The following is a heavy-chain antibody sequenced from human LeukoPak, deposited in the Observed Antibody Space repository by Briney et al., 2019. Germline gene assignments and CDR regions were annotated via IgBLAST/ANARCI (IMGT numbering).Heavy chain of an antibody. D-gene: IGHD3-22*01. CDR1: GFTFSGSA. V-gene: IGHV3-73*01. CDR3: TRSSYYYDSSGYYYVRYFDY. J-gene: IGHJ4*02. Sequence: PGGSLRLSCAASGFTFSGSAMQWVRQASGKGLEWVGRIRSKANSYATAYAASVKGRFTISRDDSKNTAYLQMNSLKTEDTAVYYWTRSSYYYDSSGYYYVRYFDYWGQGTLVTVSS. CDR2: IRSKANSYAT.